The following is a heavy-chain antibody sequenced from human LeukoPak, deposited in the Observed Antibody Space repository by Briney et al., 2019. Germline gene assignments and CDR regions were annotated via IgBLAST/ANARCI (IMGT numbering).Heavy chain of an antibody. Sequence: GGSLRLSCAASGFTVRINEMSWVRQAPGKGLEWVSAISGSGGSTYYADSVKGRFTISRDNSKNTLYLQMNSLRAEDTAVYYCAKPPWGITIFGVVSHYWGQGTLVTVSS. V-gene: IGHV3-23*01. CDR2: ISGSGGST. D-gene: IGHD3-3*01. J-gene: IGHJ4*02. CDR1: GFTVRINE. CDR3: AKPPWGITIFGVVSHY.